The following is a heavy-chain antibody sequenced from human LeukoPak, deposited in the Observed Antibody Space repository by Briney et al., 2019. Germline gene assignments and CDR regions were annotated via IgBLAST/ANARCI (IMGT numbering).Heavy chain of an antibody. V-gene: IGHV1-18*03. Sequence: GASVKVSCKASGYTFTSYGISWVRQAPGQGLEWMGWISAYNGNTNYAQKLQGRVTMTKDTSTSTAYMELRSLRSDAMAVYYCARARDWNDVWDYYYYYMDVWGKGTTVTVSS. CDR3: ARARDWNDVWDYYYYYMDV. J-gene: IGHJ6*03. D-gene: IGHD1-1*01. CDR2: ISAYNGNT. CDR1: GYTFTSYG.